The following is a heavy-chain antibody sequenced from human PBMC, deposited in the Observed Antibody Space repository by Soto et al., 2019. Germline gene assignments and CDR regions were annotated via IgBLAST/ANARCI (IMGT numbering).Heavy chain of an antibody. CDR2: IYYSGST. Sequence: SETLSLTCTVSGGSISSSSYYWGWIRQPPGKGLEWIGSIYYSGSTYYNPSLTSRVTISVDTSKNQFSLKLSSVTAADTAVYYCASPSGYSSSWYGNYYYYMDVWGKGTTVTVSS. CDR3: ASPSGYSSSWYGNYYYYMDV. CDR1: GGSISSSSYY. J-gene: IGHJ6*03. V-gene: IGHV4-39*01. D-gene: IGHD6-13*01.